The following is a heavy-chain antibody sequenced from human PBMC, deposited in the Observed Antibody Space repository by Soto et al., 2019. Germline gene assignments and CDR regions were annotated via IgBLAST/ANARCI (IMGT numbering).Heavy chain of an antibody. CDR2: IYYNGNT. CDR1: GGSISNHY. J-gene: IGHJ4*02. D-gene: IGHD7-27*01. V-gene: IGHV4-59*11. Sequence: SETLSLTCTVSGGSISNHYWRWIRQPPGKGLEWIGYIYYNGNTNYNPSLKSRVTMSVDTSKNQISLKLSSVTAADKAVYYCTRANWYSEYWGQGTLVTVSS. CDR3: TRANWYSEY.